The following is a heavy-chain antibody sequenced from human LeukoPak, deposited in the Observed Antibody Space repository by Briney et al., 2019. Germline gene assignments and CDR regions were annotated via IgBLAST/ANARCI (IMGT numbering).Heavy chain of an antibody. V-gene: IGHV1-69*05. CDR3: ARSILDTAMA. CDR1: GGTFSSYA. J-gene: IGHJ4*02. CDR2: IIPIFATT. Sequence: ASVKVSCKASGGTFSSYAINWLRQAPGQGLEWMGGIIPIFATTNYAQKFQGRVTVTTDESTSTAYMELSSLRSEDTAVYYCARSILDTAMAWGQGTLVTVSS. D-gene: IGHD5-18*01.